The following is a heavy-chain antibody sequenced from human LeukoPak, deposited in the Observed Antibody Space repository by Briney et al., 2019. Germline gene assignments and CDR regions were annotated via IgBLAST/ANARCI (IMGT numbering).Heavy chain of an antibody. Sequence: GGSLRLSCEASGFTFSSYAMHWVRQAPGKGVEWVAFIRYDERNKYYSDSVKGRFTISRDNSKNTLYLQMNSLRAEDTAVYYCAKDVSRILTGARNYFDSWGQGTLVTVSS. CDR3: AKDVSRILTGARNYFDS. CDR1: GFTFSSYA. J-gene: IGHJ4*02. CDR2: IRYDERNK. V-gene: IGHV3-30*02. D-gene: IGHD3-9*01.